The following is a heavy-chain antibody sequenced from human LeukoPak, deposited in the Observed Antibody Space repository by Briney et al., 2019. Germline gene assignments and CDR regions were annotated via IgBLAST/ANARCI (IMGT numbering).Heavy chain of an antibody. CDR3: ASGSRSSDY. J-gene: IGHJ4*02. CDR2: IYYSGAT. Sequence: SETLSLTCAVYGGSFSGYYWSWIRQLPGEGLEWIGYIYYSGATYYNPSLKSRVTISLDTSKNQFSLKVRSVTAADTAVYYCASGSRSSDYWGQGTLVTVSS. CDR1: GGSFSGYY. V-gene: IGHV4-31*11. D-gene: IGHD2-2*01.